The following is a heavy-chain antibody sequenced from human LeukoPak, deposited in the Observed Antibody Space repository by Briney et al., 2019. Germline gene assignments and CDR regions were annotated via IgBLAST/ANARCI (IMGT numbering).Heavy chain of an antibody. CDR1: GFTFSTYW. D-gene: IGHD2-15*01. Sequence: PGGSLRLSCAASGFTFSTYWMTWVRQAPGKGLDWEAKRKEDGSEKYYVDSVKGRFTISRDNAKNSLYLQMNTLRAEDTAVYYCTRDTGCSGGTCYSFYDSWGQGTLVTVSS. V-gene: IGHV3-7*01. J-gene: IGHJ4*02. CDR2: RKEDGSEK. CDR3: TRDTGCSGGTCYSFYDS.